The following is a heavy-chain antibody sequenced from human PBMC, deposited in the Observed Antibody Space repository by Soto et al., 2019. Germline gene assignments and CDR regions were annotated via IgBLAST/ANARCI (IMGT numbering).Heavy chain of an antibody. D-gene: IGHD3-10*01. V-gene: IGHV4-39*01. CDR2: IYYSGST. CDR3: VRITMVRGVTDWFDP. J-gene: IGHJ5*02. CDR1: GGSISSSSYY. Sequence: SETLSLTCTVSGGSISSSSYYWGWIRQPPGKGLEWIGSIYYSGSTYYNPSLKSRVTISVDTSKNQFSLKLSSVTAADTAVYYCVRITMVRGVTDWFDPWGQGTLVT.